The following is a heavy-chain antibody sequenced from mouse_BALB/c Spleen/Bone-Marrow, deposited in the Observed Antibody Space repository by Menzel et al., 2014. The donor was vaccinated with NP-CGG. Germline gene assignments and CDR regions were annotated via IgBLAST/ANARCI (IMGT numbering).Heavy chain of an antibody. V-gene: IGHV5-15*02. J-gene: IGHJ1*01. CDR2: ISNLAYSI. Sequence: EVKSVESGGGLVQPGGSRKLSCAASGFTFSDYGMAWVRQAPGKGPEWVAFISNLAYSIYYADTVTGRFTISRENAKNTLYLEMSSLRSEDTAMYYCARDYYGSSYWYFDVWGAGTTVTVSS. D-gene: IGHD1-1*01. CDR3: ARDYYGSSYWYFDV. CDR1: GFTFSDYG.